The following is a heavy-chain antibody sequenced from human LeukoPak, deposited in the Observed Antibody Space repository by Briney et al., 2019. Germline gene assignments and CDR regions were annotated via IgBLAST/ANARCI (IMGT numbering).Heavy chain of an antibody. V-gene: IGHV1-69*13. Sequence: ASVKVSCKASGGTFSSYAISWVRQAPGQGLEWMGGIIPVFGTANYAQKFQGRVTITADESTSTAYMELSSLRYEDTAVYYCARSPDYGPKGYYYYYYMDVWGKGTTVTVSS. CDR3: ARSPDYGPKGYYYYYYMDV. CDR2: IIPVFGTA. D-gene: IGHD4-17*01. J-gene: IGHJ6*03. CDR1: GGTFSSYA.